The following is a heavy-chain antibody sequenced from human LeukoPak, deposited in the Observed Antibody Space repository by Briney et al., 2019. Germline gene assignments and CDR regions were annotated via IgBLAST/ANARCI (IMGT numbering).Heavy chain of an antibody. J-gene: IGHJ4*02. D-gene: IGHD3-10*01. CDR1: GGTFSTYA. Sequence: ASVKVSCKASGGTFSTYAVNWVRQAPGQRLEWMGGIIPLFGTANYAQKFQGRVTITTDESTSTAYMELSSLRSEDTAVYYCASHYGSYFDFWGQGTLVTVSS. CDR2: IIPLFGTA. CDR3: ASHYGSYFDF. V-gene: IGHV1-69*05.